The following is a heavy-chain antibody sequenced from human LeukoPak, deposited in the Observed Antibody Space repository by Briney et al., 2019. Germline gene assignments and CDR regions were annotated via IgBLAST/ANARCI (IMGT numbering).Heavy chain of an antibody. V-gene: IGHV3-23*01. CDR1: GFTFSSYA. D-gene: IGHD5-18*01. CDR2: ISGSGGST. CDR3: AKDSQGYSYGYFAFDI. J-gene: IGHJ3*02. Sequence: GGSLRLSCAASGFTFSSYAMSWVRQAPGKGLEWVSAISGSGGSTYYADSVKGRFTISRDNSKNTLYLQMNSLKAEDTAVYYCAKDSQGYSYGYFAFDIWGQGTMVTVSS.